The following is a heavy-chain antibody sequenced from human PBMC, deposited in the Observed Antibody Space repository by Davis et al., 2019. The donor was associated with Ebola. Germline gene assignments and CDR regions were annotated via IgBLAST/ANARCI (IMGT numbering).Heavy chain of an antibody. CDR1: GFTFSSYA. CDR2: ISYDGSNK. D-gene: IGHD4-17*01. J-gene: IGHJ4*02. V-gene: IGHV3-30-3*02. CDR3: AKRTVRTQHYRSY. Sequence: PGGSLRLSCAASGFTFSSYAMHWVRQAPGKGLEWVAVISYDGSNKYYADSVKGRFTISRDNSKNTLYLQMNSLRAEDTAVYYCAKRTVRTQHYRSYWGQGTLVTVSS.